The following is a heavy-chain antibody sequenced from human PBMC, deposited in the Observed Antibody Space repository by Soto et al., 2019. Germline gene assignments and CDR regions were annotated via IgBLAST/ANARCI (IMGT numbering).Heavy chain of an antibody. D-gene: IGHD5-12*01. V-gene: IGHV1-69*06. CDR3: ARGGNGYNFGTFDY. CDR2: IIPIFGTA. CDR1: GGTFSSYA. J-gene: IGHJ4*02. Sequence: ASVKVSCKASGGTFSSYAISWVRQAPGQGLEWMGGIIPIFGTANYAQKFQGRVTITADKSTSTAYMELSSLRSEDTAVYYCARGGNGYNFGTFDYWGQGTLVTVSS.